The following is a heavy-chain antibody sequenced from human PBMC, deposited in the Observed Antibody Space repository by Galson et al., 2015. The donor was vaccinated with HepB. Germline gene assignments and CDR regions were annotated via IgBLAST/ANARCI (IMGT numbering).Heavy chain of an antibody. V-gene: IGHV3-64*01. CDR3: ARASGGYSGYDSLFGY. CDR2: ISSNGGST. Sequence: SLRLSCAASGFTFSSYAMHWVRQAPGKGLEYVSAISSNGGSTYYANSVKGRFTISRDNSKNTLYLQMGSLRAEDMAVYYCARASGGYSGYDSLFGYWGQGTLVTVSS. J-gene: IGHJ4*02. CDR1: GFTFSSYA. D-gene: IGHD5-12*01.